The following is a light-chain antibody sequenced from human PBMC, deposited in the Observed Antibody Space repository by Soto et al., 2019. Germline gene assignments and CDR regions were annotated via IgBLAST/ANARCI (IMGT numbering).Light chain of an antibody. CDR3: MQTLQRGT. CDR1: QSLLHSNGYNY. CDR2: LGS. Sequence: DIVMTQFPLSLPVTPGEPASISCRSSQSLLHSNGYNYLDWYLQKPGQSPQLLIYLGSNRSSGVPDRFSGSGSGTDFTLKISRVEAEDVGVYYCMQTLQRGTFGQGTRLEIK. V-gene: IGKV2-28*01. J-gene: IGKJ5*01.